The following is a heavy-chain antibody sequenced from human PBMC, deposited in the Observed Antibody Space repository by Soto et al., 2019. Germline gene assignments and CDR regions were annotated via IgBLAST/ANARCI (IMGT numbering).Heavy chain of an antibody. V-gene: IGHV3-33*08. J-gene: IGHJ4*02. Sequence: GRSMRLSCAASGFTFSSYAMHWVRQAPGKGLEWVAVIWYDGSNKYYADSVKGRFTISRDNSKNTLYLQMNSLRAEDTAVYYCARDERGFDYWGQGTLVTVSS. CDR3: ARDERGFDY. CDR1: GFTFSSYA. CDR2: IWYDGSNK.